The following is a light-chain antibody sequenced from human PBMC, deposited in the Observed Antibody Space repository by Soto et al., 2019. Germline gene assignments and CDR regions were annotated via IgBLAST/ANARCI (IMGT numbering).Light chain of an antibody. J-gene: IGKJ1*01. V-gene: IGKV1-27*01. CDR1: QGISNY. Sequence: DIPMTQSPSSLSASVGDRVTITCRASQGISNYLAWYQQKPGKVPKLLIYAASTLQSGVPSRFSGSGSGTDFTLTSSNLQPEDVATYYCQKYNSAPRTFGQGTKVEIK. CDR3: QKYNSAPRT. CDR2: AAS.